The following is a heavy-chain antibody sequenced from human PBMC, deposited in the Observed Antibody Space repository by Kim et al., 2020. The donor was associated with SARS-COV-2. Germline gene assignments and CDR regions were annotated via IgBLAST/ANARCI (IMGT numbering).Heavy chain of an antibody. D-gene: IGHD3-10*01. CDR2: IKGQVDGAAT. V-gene: IGHV3-15*01. Sequence: GGSLRLSCVASGFTFTKGWMIWVRQAPGKGLEWVGLIKGQVDGAATDYAAPVKGRFTISRDDSKNTVFLQMNRLRSEDTAVYYCSTTPEGSGSYSEYWGQGTLVSVSS. CDR1: GFTFTKGW. J-gene: IGHJ4*02. CDR3: STTPEGSGSYSEY.